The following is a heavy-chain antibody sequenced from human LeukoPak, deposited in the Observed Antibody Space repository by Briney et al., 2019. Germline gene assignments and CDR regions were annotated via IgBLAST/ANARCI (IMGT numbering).Heavy chain of an antibody. V-gene: IGHV1-2*02. D-gene: IGHD6-13*01. CDR1: GDTFTSYY. CDR2: INPNSGGT. J-gene: IGHJ4*02. CDR3: ARDSFWYSSSWYPDYFDY. Sequence: ASVKVSCKASGDTFTSYYMHWVRQAPGQGVEWMGGINPNSGGTNYAQKFQGRVTMTRETSISTAYMELSRLRSDDTAVYYCARDSFWYSSSWYPDYFDYWGQGTLVTVSS.